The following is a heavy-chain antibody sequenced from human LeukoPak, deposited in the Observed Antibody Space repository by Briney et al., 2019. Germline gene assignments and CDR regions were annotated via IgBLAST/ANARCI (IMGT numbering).Heavy chain of an antibody. CDR1: GFTFTSSA. CDR2: IVVGSGNT. CDR3: AATYYYGPGSYFDY. J-gene: IGHJ4*02. D-gene: IGHD3-10*01. Sequence: ASVKVSCKASGFTFTSSAMQWVRQARGQRLEWIGWIVVGSGNTNYAQKFQERVTITRDMSTSTAYMELSSLRSEDTAVYYCAATYYYGPGSYFDYWGQGTLVTVSS. V-gene: IGHV1-58*02.